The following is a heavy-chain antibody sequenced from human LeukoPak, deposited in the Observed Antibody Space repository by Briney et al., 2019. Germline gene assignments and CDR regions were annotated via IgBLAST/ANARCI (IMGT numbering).Heavy chain of an antibody. D-gene: IGHD3-16*02. CDR3: ARSNYVWGSYRHRQSDAFDI. Sequence: SETLSLTCIVSGGSISSGTYYWGWIRQPPGKGLEWIGEINHSGSTNYNPSLKSRVTMSVDTSKNQFSLKLSSVTAADTAVYYCARSNYVWGSYRHRQSDAFDIWGQGTMVTVSS. V-gene: IGHV4-39*07. J-gene: IGHJ3*02. CDR2: INHSGST. CDR1: GGSISSGTYY.